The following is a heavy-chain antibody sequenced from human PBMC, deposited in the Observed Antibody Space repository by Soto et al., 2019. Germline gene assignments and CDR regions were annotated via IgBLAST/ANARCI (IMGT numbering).Heavy chain of an antibody. CDR3: ARPVGGLGDHIDY. Sequence: KPSETLSLTCTVSGGSISSSSYYWAWIRQPPGKGLEWIGSIYYSGSTYYNPSLKSRVTISVDTSKNQFSLKLSSVTAADTAVYYCARPVGGLGDHIDYWGQGTLVTVSS. J-gene: IGHJ4*02. V-gene: IGHV4-39*01. CDR1: GGSISSSSYY. CDR2: IYYSGST. D-gene: IGHD3-10*01.